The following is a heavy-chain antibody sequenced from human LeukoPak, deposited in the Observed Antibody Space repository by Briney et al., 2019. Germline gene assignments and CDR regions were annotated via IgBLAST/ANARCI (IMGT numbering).Heavy chain of an antibody. J-gene: IGHJ4*02. Sequence: ASVKVSCKASGYTFTGYYMHWVRQAPGQGLEWMGWINPNSGGTNHAQKFQGRVTMTRDTSISTAYMELSRLRSDDTAVYYCARDGYSSAGDLGYWGQGTLVTVSS. CDR3: ARDGYSSAGDLGY. V-gene: IGHV1-2*02. CDR2: INPNSGGT. D-gene: IGHD6-25*01. CDR1: GYTFTGYY.